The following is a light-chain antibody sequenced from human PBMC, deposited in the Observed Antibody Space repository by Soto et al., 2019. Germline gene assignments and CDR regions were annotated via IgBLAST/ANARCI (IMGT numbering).Light chain of an antibody. CDR1: QSISTW. V-gene: IGKV1-5*03. J-gene: IGKJ2*01. Sequence: DIQMTQSPSTLSASVGDRVTVTCRASQSISTWLAWYQQKPGKAPKLLIYKASSLESGVPSRFSGSGSGTEFTLTISSLQPDDFATYFCQQFNSFPYTFGQGTKLEI. CDR2: KAS. CDR3: QQFNSFPYT.